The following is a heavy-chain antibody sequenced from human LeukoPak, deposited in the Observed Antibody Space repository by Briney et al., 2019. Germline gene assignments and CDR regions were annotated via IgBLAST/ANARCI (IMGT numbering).Heavy chain of an antibody. CDR3: ARALYSSGWYYFDY. CDR2: ISSSSSYI. CDR1: GFTFSSYS. J-gene: IGHJ4*02. Sequence: GGSLRLSCAASGFTFSSYSMNWARQAPGKGLEWVSSISSSSSYIYYADSVKGRFTISRDNAKNSLYLQMNSLRAEDTAVYYCARALYSSGWYYFDYWGQGTLVTVSS. D-gene: IGHD6-19*01. V-gene: IGHV3-21*01.